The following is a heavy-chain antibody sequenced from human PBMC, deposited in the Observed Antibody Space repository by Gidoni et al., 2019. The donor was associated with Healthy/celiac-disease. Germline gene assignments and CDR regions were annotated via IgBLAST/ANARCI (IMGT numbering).Heavy chain of an antibody. CDR1: GGSFSGYY. J-gene: IGHJ3*02. V-gene: IGHV4-34*01. D-gene: IGHD2-15*01. CDR2: INHSGST. CDR3: ATAWVDCSGGSCSDAFDI. Sequence: QVQLQQWGAGLLKPSETLSITCAADGGSFSGYYWSWIRQPPGKGLEWIGEINHSGSTNYTPSLKSRVTISVDTSKNQFSLKLSSVTAADTAVYYCATAWVDCSGGSCSDAFDIWGQGTMVTVSS.